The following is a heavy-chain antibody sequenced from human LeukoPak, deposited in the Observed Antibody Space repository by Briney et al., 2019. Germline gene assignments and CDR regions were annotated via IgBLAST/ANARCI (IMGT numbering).Heavy chain of an antibody. CDR3: ARIGPYRNSKVDAFDI. D-gene: IGHD1-26*01. V-gene: IGHV2-26*01. J-gene: IGHJ3*02. Sequence: SGPTLVNPTETLTLTCTVSGFSLSNARMGVSWIPQPPGKALEWLAHIFSNDEKSYSTSLKSRLTISKDTSKSQVVLTMTNMDPVDTATYYCARIGPYRNSKVDAFDIWGQGTMVTVSS. CDR2: IFSNDEK. CDR1: GFSLSNARMG.